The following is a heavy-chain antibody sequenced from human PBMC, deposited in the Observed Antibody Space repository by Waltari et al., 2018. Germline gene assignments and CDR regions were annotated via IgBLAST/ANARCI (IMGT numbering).Heavy chain of an antibody. D-gene: IGHD6-19*01. CDR2: ISGSGGST. Sequence: EVQLLESGGGLVQPGGSLRLSCAASGFPFSSYAMSWVRQAPGKGLGWVAAISGSGGSTYYADSVKGRFTISRDNSKNTLYLQMNSLRAEDTAVYYCAKDRSGWYYFDYWGQGTLVTVSS. CDR1: GFPFSSYA. V-gene: IGHV3-23*01. J-gene: IGHJ4*02. CDR3: AKDRSGWYYFDY.